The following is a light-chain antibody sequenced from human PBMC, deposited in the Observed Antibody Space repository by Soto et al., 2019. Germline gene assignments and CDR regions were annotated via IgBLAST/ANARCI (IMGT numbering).Light chain of an antibody. V-gene: IGLV2-18*01. CDR3: SLYTSSSTVA. CDR1: SSDVGAYNR. Sequence: QSALTQPPSVSASPGQSVTTPCTATSSDVGAYNRVSWYQQYPGTPPKLMISEVNNRPSGVPDRFSGSKSGNTASLTISGLQAEDEADYYCSLYTSSSTVAFGGGTKVTVL. CDR2: EVN. J-gene: IGLJ2*01.